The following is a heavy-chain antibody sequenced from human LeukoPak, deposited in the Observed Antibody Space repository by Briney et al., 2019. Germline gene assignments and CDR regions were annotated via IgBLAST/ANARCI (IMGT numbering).Heavy chain of an antibody. D-gene: IGHD3-16*01. Sequence: GGSLRLSCSASGFIFSNYWMTWVRQAPGKGREWVANIKQDGSEKYYVDSVKGRFTISRDNAKKSLYLHMNSLRAEDTAVYFCARDMIILQSWGQGTLVTVSS. J-gene: IGHJ5*02. V-gene: IGHV3-7*04. CDR2: IKQDGSEK. CDR1: GFIFSNYW. CDR3: ARDMIILQS.